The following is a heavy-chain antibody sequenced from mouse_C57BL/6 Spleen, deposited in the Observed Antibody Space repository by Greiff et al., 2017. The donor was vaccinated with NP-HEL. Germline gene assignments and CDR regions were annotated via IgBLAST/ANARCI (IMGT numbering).Heavy chain of an antibody. CDR2: IYPRDGST. CDR3: ARVGNYYGSRYYFDY. J-gene: IGHJ2*01. D-gene: IGHD1-1*01. Sequence: VQLQQSGPELVKPGASVKLSCKASGYTFTSYDINWVKQRPGQGLEWIGWIYPRDGSTKYNEKFKGKATLTVDTSSSTAYMELHSLTSEDSAVYSGARVGNYYGSRYYFDYWGQGTTLTVSS. V-gene: IGHV1-85*01. CDR1: GYTFTSYD.